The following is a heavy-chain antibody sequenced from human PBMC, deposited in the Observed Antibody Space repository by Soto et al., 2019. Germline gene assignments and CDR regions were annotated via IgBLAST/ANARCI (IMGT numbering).Heavy chain of an antibody. V-gene: IGHV1-46*01. Sequence: ASVKVSCKSSGYPFSNFYIHWVRQAPGQGLEWMGIIQPGSGTTTYSERLQGRLTLTSDTSTTTVHMELTGLTTDDTAVYYCARDTRDVATRDYWFDPWGEGTLVTSPQ. J-gene: IGHJ5*02. CDR3: ARDTRDVATRDYWFDP. CDR1: GYPFSNFY. D-gene: IGHD5-12*01. CDR2: IQPGSGTT.